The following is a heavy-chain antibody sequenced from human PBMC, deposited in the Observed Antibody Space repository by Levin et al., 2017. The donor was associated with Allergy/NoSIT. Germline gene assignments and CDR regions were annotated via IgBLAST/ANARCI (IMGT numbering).Heavy chain of an antibody. J-gene: IGHJ6*02. CDR1: GFTVSSNY. CDR3: ASRIYYFDSSDSRMDV. CDR2: IFGGGSR. Sequence: ASVKVSCAASGFTVSSNYMSWVRQAPGKGLEFVSVIFGGGSRYYADSVKGRFTISRDNSKNTLYLQMNSLRAEDTAVYYCASRIYYFDSSDSRMDVWGQGTTVTVSS. V-gene: IGHV3-66*01. D-gene: IGHD3-22*01.